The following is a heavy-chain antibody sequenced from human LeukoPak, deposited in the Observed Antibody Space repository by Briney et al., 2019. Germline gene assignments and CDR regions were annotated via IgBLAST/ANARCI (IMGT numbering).Heavy chain of an antibody. J-gene: IGHJ4*02. CDR1: GYTVTGYY. CDR2: INPNSGGT. CDR3: ARVGVEGASCYDY. D-gene: IGHD2-2*01. Sequence: ASVKVSCKASGYTVTGYYMHWVRQAPGQGLEWMGWINPNSGGTNYAQNFQGRVTMTRNTSISTAYMELSRLRSDDTAVYYCARVGVEGASCYDYWGQGTLVTVSS. V-gene: IGHV1-2*02.